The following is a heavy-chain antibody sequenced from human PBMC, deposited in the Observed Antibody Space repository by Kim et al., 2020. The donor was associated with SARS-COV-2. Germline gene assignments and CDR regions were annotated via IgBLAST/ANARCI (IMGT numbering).Heavy chain of an antibody. CDR2: IYTSVST. CDR1: GGSISSYY. D-gene: IGHD3-3*01. J-gene: IGHJ5*02. CDR3: AGSRPLYDFWSGYYNPERNSWFDP. Sequence: SETLSLTCTVSGGSISSYYWSWIRQPAGKGLEWIGRIYTSVSTNYNPSLKSRVTMSGDTSKKQFSLKLSSVTAADAAVFYCAGSRPLYDFWSGYYNPERNSWFDPWGQGTLVTVSS. V-gene: IGHV4-4*07.